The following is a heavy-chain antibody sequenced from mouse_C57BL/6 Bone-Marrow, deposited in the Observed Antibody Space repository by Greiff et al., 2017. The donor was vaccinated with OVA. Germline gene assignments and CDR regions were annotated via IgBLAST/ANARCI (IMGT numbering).Heavy chain of an antibody. J-gene: IGHJ1*03. CDR1: GYTFTSYW. CDR2: IDPSDSYT. V-gene: IGHV1-69*01. D-gene: IGHD1-1*01. CDR3: ASRHYGSSYPYWYFDD. Sequence: QVQLQQPGAELVMPGASVKLSCKASGYTFTSYWMHWVKQRPGQGLEWIGEIDPSDSYTNYNQKFKGKSTLTVDKSSSTAYMQLSSLTSEDSAVYYCASRHYGSSYPYWYFDDWGTGTTVTVSS.